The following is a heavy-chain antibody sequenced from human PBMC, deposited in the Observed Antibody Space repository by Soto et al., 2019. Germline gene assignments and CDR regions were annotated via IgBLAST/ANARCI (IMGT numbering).Heavy chain of an antibody. D-gene: IGHD3-10*01. CDR1: GGSFSGYY. Sequence: SETLSLTCAVYGGSFSGYYWSWIRQPPGKGLEWIGEINHSGSTNYNPSLKSRVTISVDTSKNQFSLKLSSVTAADTAVYYCARGRSYYGSGSSTSYYYYYMDVWGEGTTVTVSS. CDR2: INHSGST. V-gene: IGHV4-34*01. J-gene: IGHJ6*03. CDR3: ARGRSYYGSGSSTSYYYYYMDV.